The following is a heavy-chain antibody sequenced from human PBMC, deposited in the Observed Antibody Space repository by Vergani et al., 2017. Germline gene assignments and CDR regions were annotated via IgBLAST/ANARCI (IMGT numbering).Heavy chain of an antibody. CDR2: IYYSGST. CDR3: AREGREGWLPDY. CDR1: GGSISSYY. D-gene: IGHD5-24*01. Sequence: QVQLQESGPGLVKPSETLSLTCTVSGGSISSYYWSWIRQPPGKGLEWIGYIYYSGSTNYNPSLKSRVTISVDTSKNQFSLKLSSVTAADTAVYYCAREGREGWLPDYWGQGTLVTVSS. J-gene: IGHJ4*02. V-gene: IGHV4-59*12.